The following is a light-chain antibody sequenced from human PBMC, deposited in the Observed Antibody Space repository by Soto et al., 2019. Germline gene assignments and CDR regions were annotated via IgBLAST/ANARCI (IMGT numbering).Light chain of an antibody. J-gene: IGLJ2*01. CDR3: CSYAGGYISVV. Sequence: QSVPTQPASVSGSPGQSITISCTGTSSDIGGYNLVSWYQQHPGKAPKLMIYEVTKRPSGVSNRFSGSKSGNTASLTISGLQAADEGDYDCCSYAGGYISVVFGGGTKLTVL. CDR2: EVT. CDR1: SSDIGGYNL. V-gene: IGLV2-23*02.